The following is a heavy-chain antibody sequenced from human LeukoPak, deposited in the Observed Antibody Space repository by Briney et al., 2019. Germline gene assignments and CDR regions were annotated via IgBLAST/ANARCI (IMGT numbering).Heavy chain of an antibody. Sequence: SETLSLTCTVSSGSISTSNYYWGWVRQPPGKALEWIGNIFYSGSTYYNPSLKSRVTISVDTSKNQFSLKLNSVTAADTAVYYCARQGYADFSSRPFDYWGQGTLVTVSS. CDR2: IFYSGST. J-gene: IGHJ4*02. D-gene: IGHD4-17*01. CDR3: ARQGYADFSSRPFDY. CDR1: SGSISTSNYY. V-gene: IGHV4-39*01.